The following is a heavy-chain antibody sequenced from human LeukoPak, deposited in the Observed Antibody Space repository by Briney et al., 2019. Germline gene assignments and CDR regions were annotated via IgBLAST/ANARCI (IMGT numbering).Heavy chain of an antibody. Sequence: PSETLSLTCAVSGYSISSGYYWGWIRPPPGKGLEWIGGIYHSGSTYYNPSLKSRVTISVDTSKNQFSLKLSSVTAADTAVYYCARISIAAGGYFDYWGQGTLVTVSS. J-gene: IGHJ4*02. D-gene: IGHD6-13*01. CDR3: ARISIAAGGYFDY. CDR2: IYHSGST. V-gene: IGHV4-38-2*01. CDR1: GYSISSGYY.